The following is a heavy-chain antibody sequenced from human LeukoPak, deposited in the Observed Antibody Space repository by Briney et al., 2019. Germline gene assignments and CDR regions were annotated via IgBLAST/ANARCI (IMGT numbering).Heavy chain of an antibody. CDR3: ARGLYCSGGSCYHYGMDV. V-gene: IGHV1-46*01. CDR2: INPSGGST. D-gene: IGHD2-15*01. CDR1: GYTFTSYY. J-gene: IGHJ6*04. Sequence: ASVKVSCKASGYTFTSYYMHWVRQAPGQGLEWMGIINPSGGSTSYAQKFQGRVTMTRDTSTSTVYMELSSLRSEDTAVYYCARGLYCSGGSCYHYGMDVWAKGPRSPSPQ.